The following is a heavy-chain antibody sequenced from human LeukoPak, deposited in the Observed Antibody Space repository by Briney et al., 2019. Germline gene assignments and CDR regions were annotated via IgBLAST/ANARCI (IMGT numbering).Heavy chain of an antibody. CDR2: IIPILGIA. CDR3: ARAPLVGYDIPGGFDP. CDR1: GGTFSSYA. D-gene: IGHD3-9*01. J-gene: IGHJ5*02. Sequence: SVKVSCKASGGTFSSYAISWVRQAPGQGLEWMGRIIPILGIANYAQKFQGRVTITADKSTSTAYMELSSLRSEDTAVYYCARAPLVGYDIPGGFDPWGQGTLVTVSS. V-gene: IGHV1-69*04.